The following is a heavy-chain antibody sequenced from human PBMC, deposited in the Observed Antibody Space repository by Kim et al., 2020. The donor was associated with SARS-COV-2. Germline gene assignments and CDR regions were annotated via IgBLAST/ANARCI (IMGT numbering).Heavy chain of an antibody. V-gene: IGHV4-34*01. J-gene: IGHJ5*02. CDR3: ARWGRYSYGRYPNWSYWFDP. CDR1: GGSFSGYY. CDR2: INHSGST. D-gene: IGHD5-18*01. Sequence: SETLSLTCAVYGGSFSGYYWSWIRQPPGKGLEWIGEINHSGSTNYNPSLKSRVTISVDTSKNQFSLKLSSVTAADTAVYYCARWGRYSYGRYPNWSYWFDPWGQGTLVTVSS.